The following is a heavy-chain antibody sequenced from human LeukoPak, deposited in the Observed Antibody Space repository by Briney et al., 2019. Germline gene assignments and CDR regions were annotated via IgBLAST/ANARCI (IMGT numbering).Heavy chain of an antibody. CDR2: INPNSGGT. D-gene: IGHD1-26*01. V-gene: IGHV1-2*02. CDR3: ARGQGGSYGMDAFDI. CDR1: GYTFTGYY. Sequence: ASVKVSCKASGYTFTGYYMHWVRQAPGQGLEWMGWINPNSGGTNYAQKFQGRVTMTRDTSISTAYMELSRLRSDDAAVYYCARGQGGSYGMDAFDIWGQGTMVTVSS. J-gene: IGHJ3*02.